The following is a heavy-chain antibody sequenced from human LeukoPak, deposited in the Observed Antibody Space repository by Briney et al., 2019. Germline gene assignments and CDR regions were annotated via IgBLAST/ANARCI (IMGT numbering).Heavy chain of an antibody. D-gene: IGHD1-1*01. J-gene: IGHJ4*02. Sequence: SETLSLTCTVSGDSSDNNGFYWGWIRQPPGKGLEWIGNIYYSGGTYYNPSLKSRVTTSVDTSKNQFSLKLSSVTAADTAVYYCARGTRGSDSSFDFWGQGTLVTVSS. CDR2: IYYSGGT. V-gene: IGHV4-39*07. CDR1: GDSSDNNGFY. CDR3: ARGTRGSDSSFDF.